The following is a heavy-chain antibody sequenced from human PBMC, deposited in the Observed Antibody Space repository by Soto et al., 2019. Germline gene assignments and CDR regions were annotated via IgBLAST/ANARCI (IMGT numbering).Heavy chain of an antibody. CDR1: GFTFAGYA. V-gene: IGHV3-23*01. J-gene: IGHJ4*02. CDR2: ITGSGGRT. D-gene: IGHD2-15*01. CDR3: AKDRYCSGGSCYSSSTMFDY. Sequence: GGSLRLSCAASGFTFAGYAMNWVRQAPGKGLEWVSVITGSGGRTYYADSVKGRFTISRDNSKNTLYLQMNSLRAEDTAVYYCAKDRYCSGGSCYSSSTMFDYWGQGTLVTVSS.